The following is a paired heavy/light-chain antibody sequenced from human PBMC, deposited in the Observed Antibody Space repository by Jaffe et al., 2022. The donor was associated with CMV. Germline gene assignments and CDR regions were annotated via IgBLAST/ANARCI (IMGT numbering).Heavy chain of an antibody. V-gene: IGHV3-15*01. CDR2: IKSKTDGGAT. J-gene: IGHJ4*02. Sequence: EVQLVESGGGLVKPGGSLRLSCAASGLSFSYAWMSWVRQAPGKGLEWVGRIKSKTDGGATDYAAPVKGRFTISRDDSKNTLYLQMNSLKTEDTAVYYCTTQDDFWSGYYYQVNDYWGQGTLVTVSS. D-gene: IGHD3-3*01. CDR3: TTQDDFWSGYYYQVNDY. CDR1: GLSFSYAW.
Light chain of an antibody. J-gene: IGKJ5*01. CDR2: DAS. Sequence: EIVLTQSPATLSLSPGERATLSCRASQSVSNQLVWYQQKPGQAPRLLIYDASNRATGIPARFSGSGSGTDFTLTITSLEPEDFAVYYCQQRRITFGQGTRLEIK. CDR1: QSVSNQ. V-gene: IGKV3-11*01. CDR3: QQRRIT.